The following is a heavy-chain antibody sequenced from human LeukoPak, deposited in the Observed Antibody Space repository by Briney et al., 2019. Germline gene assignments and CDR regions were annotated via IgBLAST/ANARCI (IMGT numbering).Heavy chain of an antibody. Sequence: SETLSLTCTVSGYSISSGYYWGWIRQPPGKGLEWIGSIYHSGSTYYNPSLKSRVTISVDTSKNQFSLKLSSVTAADTAVYYCARDRRGYYDSSGYYPLDYWGQGTLVTVSS. CDR2: IYHSGST. CDR1: GYSISSGYY. D-gene: IGHD3-22*01. CDR3: ARDRRGYYDSSGYYPLDY. V-gene: IGHV4-38-2*02. J-gene: IGHJ4*02.